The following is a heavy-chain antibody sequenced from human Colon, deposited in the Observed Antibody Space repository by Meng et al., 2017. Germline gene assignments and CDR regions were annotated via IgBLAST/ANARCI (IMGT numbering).Heavy chain of an antibody. CDR3: ARESADGGSFDL. J-gene: IGHJ4*02. V-gene: IGHV1-2*06. CDR1: GYTLY. D-gene: IGHD2-15*01. CDR2: INPRTGDT. Sequence: QVQLVQSGAEVKKPGASVTVSCKASGYTLYIHWVRLRPGEGLEWMGRINPRTGDTKSAQSFQGRVTTTRDTSTTTFSMDLRSLTTDDSAIYCCARESADGGSFDLWGQGTLVTVSS.